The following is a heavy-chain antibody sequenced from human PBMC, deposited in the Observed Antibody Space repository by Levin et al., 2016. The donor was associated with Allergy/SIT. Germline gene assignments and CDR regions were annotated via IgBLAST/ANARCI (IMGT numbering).Heavy chain of an antibody. D-gene: IGHD5-12*01. CDR3: ARDRNRGGYDTQTAYYFDY. V-gene: IGHV1-69*13. CDR1: GGTFSSYA. Sequence: SVKVSCKASGGTFSSYAISWVRQAPGQGLEWMGGIIPIFGTANYAQKFQGRVTITADESTSTAYMELSSLRSEDTAVYYCARDRNRGGYDTQTAYYFDYWGQGTLVTVSS. CDR2: IIPIFGTA. J-gene: IGHJ4*02.